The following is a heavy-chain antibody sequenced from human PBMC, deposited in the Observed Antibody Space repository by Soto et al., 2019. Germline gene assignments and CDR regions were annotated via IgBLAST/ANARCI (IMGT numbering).Heavy chain of an antibody. J-gene: IGHJ4*02. Sequence: PGGSLRLSCVASGFIFSSYSMVWVRQAPGKGLEWISYIFVSSTTIYYADSVKGRFTVSRDNAQNSLFLLMNSLRAEDTAVYYCARDKDWAFDYWGQGTLVTVSS. CDR1: GFIFSSYS. D-gene: IGHD3-9*01. CDR2: IFVSSTTI. CDR3: ARDKDWAFDY. V-gene: IGHV3-48*04.